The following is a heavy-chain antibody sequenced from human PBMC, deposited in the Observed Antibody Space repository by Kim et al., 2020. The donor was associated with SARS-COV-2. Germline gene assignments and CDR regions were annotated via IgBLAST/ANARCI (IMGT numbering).Heavy chain of an antibody. J-gene: IGHJ4*02. D-gene: IGHD2-21*02. Sequence: KRYRTALKSRITITQDTSKNQMVLTMTNMDPVDTATYYCAHRLTLTSYDYWGQGTLVTVSS. CDR3: AHRLTLTSYDY. CDR2: K. V-gene: IGHV2-5*01.